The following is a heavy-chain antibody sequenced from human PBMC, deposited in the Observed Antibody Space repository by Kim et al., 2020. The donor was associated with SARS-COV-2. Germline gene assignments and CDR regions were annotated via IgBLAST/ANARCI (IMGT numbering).Heavy chain of an antibody. CDR2: IKQDGSEK. Sequence: GGSLRLSCAASGFTFSSYWMNWVRQAPGKGLEWVANIKQDGSEKNYVDSVKGRFTISRDNAKNSLYLQMNSLRAEDTAVYYCARVNDGSGSYYRPSDYWGQGTPLTVSS. V-gene: IGHV3-7*01. CDR3: ARVNDGSGSYYRPSDY. J-gene: IGHJ4*02. D-gene: IGHD3-10*01. CDR1: GFTFSSYW.